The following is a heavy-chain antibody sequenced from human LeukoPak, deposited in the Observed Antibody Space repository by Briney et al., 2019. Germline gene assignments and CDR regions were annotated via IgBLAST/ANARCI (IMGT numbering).Heavy chain of an antibody. J-gene: IGHJ5*02. Sequence: GASVKVSCKASGYTFTKFGISWVRQAPGQGLEWLGWISIYNGNRNYTERLQGRVTLTTDTSTRTAYMELKSLTFDDTAVYYCARDRNWFDPWGQGTPVTVSS. CDR1: GYTFTKFG. CDR2: ISIYNGNR. V-gene: IGHV1-18*01. CDR3: ARDRNWFDP.